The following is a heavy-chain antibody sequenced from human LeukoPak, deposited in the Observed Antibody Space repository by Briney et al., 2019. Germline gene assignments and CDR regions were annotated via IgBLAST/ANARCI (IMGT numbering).Heavy chain of an antibody. CDR2: ISYDGSNK. V-gene: IGHV3-30-3*01. CDR3: ARGLTFGGVIVTGY. J-gene: IGHJ4*02. CDR1: GFTFSSYA. D-gene: IGHD3-16*02. Sequence: GGSLRLSCAASGFTFSSYAMHWVRQAPGKGLEWVAVISYDGSNKYYADSVKGRFTISRDNSKNTLCLQMNSLRAEDTAVYYCARGLTFGGVIVTGYWGQGTLVTVSS.